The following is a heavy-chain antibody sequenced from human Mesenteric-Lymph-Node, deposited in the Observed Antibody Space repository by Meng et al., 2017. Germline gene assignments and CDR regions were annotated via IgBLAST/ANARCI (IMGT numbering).Heavy chain of an antibody. CDR1: GGSTTSTSYY. Sequence: QLQESGPGLVKPSETPSLTCTVSGGSTTSTSYYWDWIRQSPAKGLEWIGTIGYSGTIVYNPSLSSRVTMTLDTSKNQFSLKLSSVTAPDTAVYYCARRVHDGSGHHYFDYWGQGTLVTV. CDR3: ARRVHDGSGHHYFDY. CDR2: IGYSGTI. D-gene: IGHD3-22*01. V-gene: IGHV4-39*01. J-gene: IGHJ4*02.